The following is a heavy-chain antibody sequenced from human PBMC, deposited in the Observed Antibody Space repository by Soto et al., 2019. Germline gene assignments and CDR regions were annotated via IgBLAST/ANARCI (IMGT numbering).Heavy chain of an antibody. CDR3: AKYRGSSSWEHFDY. CDR1: GFTFSSYS. V-gene: IGHV3-23*01. D-gene: IGHD6-13*01. Sequence: PSGCLRLSCSASGFTFSSYSMSCGRQAPGKGLEWVSAISGSADSRYYADSVKGRFTISRDNSKNTLYLQMNSLRVEDTAVYYCAKYRGSSSWEHFDYWGQGTLVTVSS. CDR2: ISGSADSR. J-gene: IGHJ4*02.